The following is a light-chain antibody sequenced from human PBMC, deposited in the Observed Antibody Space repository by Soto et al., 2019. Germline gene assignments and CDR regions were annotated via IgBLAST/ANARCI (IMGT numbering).Light chain of an antibody. J-gene: IGKJ1*01. V-gene: IGKV1-5*03. CDR3: HSKT. CDR1: QSISSW. CDR2: KAS. Sequence: DILLTQSPSTLSASVGDRVTITCRASQSISSWLAWYQQKPGKAPKLLIYKASSLESGVPSRFSGSGSGTEFTLTISSLQPDDFATYYCHSKTFGQGTKVDIK.